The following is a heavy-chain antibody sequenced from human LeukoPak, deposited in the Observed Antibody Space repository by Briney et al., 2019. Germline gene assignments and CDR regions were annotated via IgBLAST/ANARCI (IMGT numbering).Heavy chain of an antibody. D-gene: IGHD1-26*01. V-gene: IGHV3-7*01. CDR2: KMQDGRVK. J-gene: IGHJ4*02. CDR1: GFTFRSYW. CDR3: ARDGTPFDS. Sequence: PGASLRLLCAASGFTFRSYWMSWVRQPSAKALEGVANKMQDGRVKYCVDSVRGRFTISRHNAKHSVHLQMSSLRAQHTAVFHCARDGTPFDSWGQGNLVTVSS.